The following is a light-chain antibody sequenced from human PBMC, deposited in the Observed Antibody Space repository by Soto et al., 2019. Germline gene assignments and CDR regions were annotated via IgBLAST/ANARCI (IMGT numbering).Light chain of an antibody. CDR2: WAS. Sequence: DIVLTQSPDSLAVSLGERATINCKSSQSVLYHSNNLNYLGWYQQKPGQPPKLLFYWASTRQPGVPDRFSGIGSGKDFTLTISSLQTEDAAVYYCQQYFNTPYTFSKGTKLEIK. J-gene: IGKJ2*01. CDR3: QQYFNTPYT. V-gene: IGKV4-1*01. CDR1: QSVLYHSNNLNY.